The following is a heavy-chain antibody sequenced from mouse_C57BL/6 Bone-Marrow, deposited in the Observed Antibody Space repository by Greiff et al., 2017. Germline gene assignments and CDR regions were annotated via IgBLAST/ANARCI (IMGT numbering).Heavy chain of an antibody. CDR3: ARPYYGSAYGGYFDV. CDR2: INPYNGGT. V-gene: IGHV1-19*01. J-gene: IGHJ1*03. D-gene: IGHD1-1*01. Sequence: EVQLQQSGPVLVKPGASVKMSCKASGYTFTDYYMNWVKQSHGKSLEWIGVINPYNGGTSYNQKFKGKATLTVDKSSSTAYMELNSLTSEDSAVYYCARPYYGSAYGGYFDVWGTGTTVTVSS. CDR1: GYTFTDYY.